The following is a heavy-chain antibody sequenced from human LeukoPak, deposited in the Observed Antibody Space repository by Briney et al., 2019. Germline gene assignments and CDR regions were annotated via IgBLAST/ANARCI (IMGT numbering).Heavy chain of an antibody. CDR3: ARVVYSGYDLRGAMDV. J-gene: IGHJ6*03. D-gene: IGHD5-12*01. CDR1: GGSISSFY. Sequence: PSETLSLTCTVSGGSISSFYWSWIRQPAGKGLEWIGRIYTSGSTNYNPSLNSRVTMSVDTSKNQFSLKLSSVTAADTAVYYCARVVYSGYDLRGAMDVWGKGTTVTVSS. CDR2: IYTSGST. V-gene: IGHV4-4*07.